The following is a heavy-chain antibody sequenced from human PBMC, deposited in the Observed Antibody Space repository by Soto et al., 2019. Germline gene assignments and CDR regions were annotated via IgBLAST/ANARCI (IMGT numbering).Heavy chain of an antibody. CDR3: AKGLSLEYSSSHFDY. CDR1: GFTFSSYG. V-gene: IGHV3-30*18. D-gene: IGHD6-6*01. Sequence: GGSLRLSCAASGFTFSSYGMHWVRQAPGKGLEWVAVISYDGSNKYYADSVKGRFTISRDNSKNTLYLQMNSLRAEDTAVYYCAKGLSLEYSSSHFDYWGQGTLVTVSS. J-gene: IGHJ4*02. CDR2: ISYDGSNK.